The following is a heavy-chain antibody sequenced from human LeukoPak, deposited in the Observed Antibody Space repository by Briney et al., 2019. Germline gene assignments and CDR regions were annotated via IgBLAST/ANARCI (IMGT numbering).Heavy chain of an antibody. CDR1: GFTFSSYV. CDR2: ISSNGGST. V-gene: IGHV3-64D*06. D-gene: IGHD5-12*01. Sequence: GGFLRLSCSASGFTFSSYVVRLGRQAAGERLEYVSAISSNGGSTYYADFVTRRFTISTDNPKNTLYLQMSSLRAEDTALYYCVKDLRYSGYDYEGDWGQGTLVTVSS. CDR3: VKDLRYSGYDYEGD. J-gene: IGHJ4*02.